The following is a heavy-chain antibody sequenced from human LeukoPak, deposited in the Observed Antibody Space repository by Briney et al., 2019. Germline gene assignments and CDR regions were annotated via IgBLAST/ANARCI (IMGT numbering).Heavy chain of an antibody. CDR2: VYYSGST. V-gene: IGHV4-59*01. CDR1: GGSISTYY. J-gene: IGHJ4*02. D-gene: IGHD3-3*01. CDR3: SRGLDFRSGYSFDY. Sequence: PSETLSLTCTVSGGSISTYYWSWIRQPPGKGLEWSGYVYYSGSTNYNPSLNGRLTISVDTSKNQFSLKLSSVTAADTAVYYCSRGLDFRSGYSFDYWGQGTLVTVSS.